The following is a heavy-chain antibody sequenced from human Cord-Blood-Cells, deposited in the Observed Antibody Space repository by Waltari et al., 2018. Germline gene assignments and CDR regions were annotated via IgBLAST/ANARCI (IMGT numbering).Heavy chain of an antibody. D-gene: IGHD6-13*01. CDR2: IYPGDSDT. CDR1: GYSFTSYW. Sequence: EVQLVQSGAEVKKPGESLKISCKGSGYSFTSYWIGWVRQMPGQGLEWMGIIYPGDSDTRYSPSFQGQVTISADKSISTAYLQWSSLKASDTAMYYCARLLSDLAAAGPTFHWYFDLWGRGTLVTVSS. CDR3: ARLLSDLAAAGPTFHWYFDL. V-gene: IGHV5-51*01. J-gene: IGHJ2*01.